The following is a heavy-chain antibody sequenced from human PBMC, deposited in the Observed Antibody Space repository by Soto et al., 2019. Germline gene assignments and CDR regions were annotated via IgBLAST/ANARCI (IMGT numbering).Heavy chain of an antibody. D-gene: IGHD1-1*01. Sequence: SETLSLTCTVSGGSISSYYWSWIRQPPGKGLEWIGYINYSGRTNYNPSLKSRVTISVDKSKNQFSLKLTSVTAADTAVYYCARDQLEGNWFDPWGQGTLVTVSS. CDR3: ARDQLEGNWFDP. V-gene: IGHV4-59*12. CDR1: GGSISSYY. J-gene: IGHJ5*02. CDR2: INYSGRT.